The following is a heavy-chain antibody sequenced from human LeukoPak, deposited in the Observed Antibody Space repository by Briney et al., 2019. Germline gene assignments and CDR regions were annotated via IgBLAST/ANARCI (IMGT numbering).Heavy chain of an antibody. D-gene: IGHD6-13*01. CDR2: IYHSGTT. J-gene: IGHJ6*03. CDR1: AASISSGNYY. V-gene: IGHV4-30-2*01. Sequence: SETLSLTCTVSAASISSGNYYWSWIRQPPGEGLEWIVYIYHSGTTSYNPSLKSRATISVDRSKNQFSLKLSSVTAADTAVYYCARVSSSSSHYFYYYMDVWGKGTTVTVSS. CDR3: ARVSSSSSHYFYYYMDV.